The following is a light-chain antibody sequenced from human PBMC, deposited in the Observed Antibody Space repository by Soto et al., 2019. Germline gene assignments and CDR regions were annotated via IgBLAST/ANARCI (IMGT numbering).Light chain of an antibody. Sequence: DIRMTQSPSTLSASVGDRVTITCRASQNIDSWLAWYQQKPGKAPKIMIYGATSLESGVPSRFSASGSGTEFTLTISSLQPDDVATYYRQHYNSYGTFGQGTRVEI. V-gene: IGKV1-5*01. CDR2: GAT. CDR1: QNIDSW. CDR3: QHYNSYGT. J-gene: IGKJ1*01.